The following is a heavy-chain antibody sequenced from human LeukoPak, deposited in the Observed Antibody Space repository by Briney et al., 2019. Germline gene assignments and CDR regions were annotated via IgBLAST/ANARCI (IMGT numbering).Heavy chain of an antibody. Sequence: GGSLRRSCAASGFTFSSYGMHWVRQAPGKGLEWVAFIRYDGSNKYYADSVKGRFTISRDNSKNTLYLQMNSLRAEDTAVYYCAKVRYCSSTSCQDRGAFDIWGQGTMVTVSS. V-gene: IGHV3-30*02. CDR3: AKVRYCSSTSCQDRGAFDI. D-gene: IGHD2-2*01. J-gene: IGHJ3*02. CDR1: GFTFSSYG. CDR2: IRYDGSNK.